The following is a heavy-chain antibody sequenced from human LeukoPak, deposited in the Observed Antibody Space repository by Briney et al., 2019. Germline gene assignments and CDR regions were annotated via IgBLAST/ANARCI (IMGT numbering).Heavy chain of an antibody. V-gene: IGHV3-21*01. CDR2: ISSSSSYI. D-gene: IGHD2-2*02. CDR1: GFTFSSYS. CDR3: ARALGSTRCYNVY. Sequence: GGSLRLSCAASGFTFSSYSMNWVRQAPGKGLEWVSSISSSSSYIYYADSVKGRFTISRDNAKNSLYLQMNSLRAEDTAVYHCARALGSTRCYNVYWGQGTLVTVSS. J-gene: IGHJ4*02.